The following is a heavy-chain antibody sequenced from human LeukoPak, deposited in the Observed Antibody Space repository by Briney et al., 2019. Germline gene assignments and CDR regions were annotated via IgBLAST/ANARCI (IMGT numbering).Heavy chain of an antibody. Sequence: PGGSLRLSCAASGFTFSSYAMHWVRQAPGKGLEWVAVISYDGSNKYYADSVKGRFTISRDNSKNTLYLQMNSLRAEDTAVYYCARDDCYWGQGTLVTVSS. CDR3: ARDDCY. V-gene: IGHV3-30-3*01. D-gene: IGHD2-21*01. CDR2: ISYDGSNK. CDR1: GFTFSSYA. J-gene: IGHJ4*02.